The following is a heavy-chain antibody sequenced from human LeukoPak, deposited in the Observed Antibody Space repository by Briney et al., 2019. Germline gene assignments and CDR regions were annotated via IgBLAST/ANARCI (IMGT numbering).Heavy chain of an antibody. Sequence: GGSLRLSCAASGFAFSSYNMNWVRQAPGKGLEWVSSISSSSSYIYYADSVKGRFTISRDNAKNSLYLQMNSLRAEDTAVYYCASRITMVRGVTGDIWGQGTMVTVSS. D-gene: IGHD3-10*01. CDR1: GFAFSSYN. V-gene: IGHV3-21*01. CDR2: ISSSSSYI. J-gene: IGHJ3*02. CDR3: ASRITMVRGVTGDI.